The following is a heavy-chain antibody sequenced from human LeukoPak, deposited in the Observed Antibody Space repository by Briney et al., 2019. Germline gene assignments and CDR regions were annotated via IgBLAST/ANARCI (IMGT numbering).Heavy chain of an antibody. CDR2: INHGGST. D-gene: IGHD4-17*01. CDR1: GGSFSGYY. V-gene: IGHV4-34*01. CDR3: ARGYYGDYRYFDL. Sequence: PSETLSLTCAVSGGSFSGYYWSWIRQPPGKGLEWIGEINHGGSTNYNPSLKSRVTISVDTSKNQFSLKLSSVTAADTAVFYCARGYYGDYRYFDLWGRGTLVTVST. J-gene: IGHJ2*01.